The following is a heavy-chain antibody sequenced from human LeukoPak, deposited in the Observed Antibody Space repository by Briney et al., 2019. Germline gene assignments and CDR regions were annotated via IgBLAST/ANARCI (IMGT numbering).Heavy chain of an antibody. J-gene: IGHJ3*02. CDR3: ARAPSGAVAVDAFDI. V-gene: IGHV4-31*03. Sequence: SETLSLTCTVSGGSISSGGYYWSWFRQHPGKGLEWIGYISYRGGTYYNPSLKSRVTISVDTSKNQFSLNLSSVTAADTAVYYCARAPSGAVAVDAFDIWGQGTMVTVSS. D-gene: IGHD6-19*01. CDR1: GGSISSGGYY. CDR2: ISYRGGT.